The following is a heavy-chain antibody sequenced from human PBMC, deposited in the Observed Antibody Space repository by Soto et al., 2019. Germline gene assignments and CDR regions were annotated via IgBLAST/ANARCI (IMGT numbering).Heavy chain of an antibody. CDR3: AREGDDVLRFLEWLSDGGRYFDY. D-gene: IGHD3-3*01. Sequence: WETLSLTCAVSGYSISSCYYWGWIRQPPGKGLECIWTIYLSGTTYYNPSLKSRVTISVDTSKNQFSLKLSSVTAADTAVYYCAREGDDVLRFLEWLSDGGRYFDYWGQGTLVTVSS. J-gene: IGHJ4*02. V-gene: IGHV4-38-2*02. CDR2: IYLSGTT. CDR1: GYSISSCYY.